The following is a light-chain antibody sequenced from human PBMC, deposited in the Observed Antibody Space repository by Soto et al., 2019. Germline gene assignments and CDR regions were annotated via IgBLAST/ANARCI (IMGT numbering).Light chain of an antibody. CDR1: QSVSSN. J-gene: IGKJ1*01. CDR3: QQYGSSLPWT. Sequence: EIVMTQSPAILSVSPGERATLSCRASQSVSSNLAWFQQKPGQTPRLLFNGASTRATGIPDRFSGSGSGTDFTLTISRLEPEDFAVFYCQQYGSSLPWTFGQGTKVDI. V-gene: IGKV3-20*01. CDR2: GAS.